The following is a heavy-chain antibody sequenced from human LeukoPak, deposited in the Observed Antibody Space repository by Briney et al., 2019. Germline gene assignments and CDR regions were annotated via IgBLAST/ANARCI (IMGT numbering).Heavy chain of an antibody. CDR2: ISYDGSHK. D-gene: IGHD6-19*01. CDR3: AKDGGIAVAGTVDY. CDR1: GFTVSSNY. Sequence: PGGSLRLSCAASGFTVSSNYMSWVRQAPGKGLEWVAVISYDGSHKYYADSVKGRFTISRDNSKNTLYLQMNSLRAEDTAVYYCAKDGGIAVAGTVDYWGQGTLVTVSS. V-gene: IGHV3-30*18. J-gene: IGHJ4*02.